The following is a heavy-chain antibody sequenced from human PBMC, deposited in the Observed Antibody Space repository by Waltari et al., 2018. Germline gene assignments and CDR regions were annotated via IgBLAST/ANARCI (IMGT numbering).Heavy chain of an antibody. CDR2: TYSTGSTGTT. Sequence: QVQLQESGPGLVKPSETLSLTCSVSTGSISYYYWSWIRQSAGKGLEWIGRTYSTGSTGTTMYNPSLRSRVTISIDSSKNQFSLSLTSVTAADTAVYYCAKETRVGTRGGYFDDWGQGTLVTVAS. CDR3: AKETRVGTRGGYFDD. CDR1: TGSISYYY. D-gene: IGHD3-10*01. V-gene: IGHV4-4*07. J-gene: IGHJ4*02.